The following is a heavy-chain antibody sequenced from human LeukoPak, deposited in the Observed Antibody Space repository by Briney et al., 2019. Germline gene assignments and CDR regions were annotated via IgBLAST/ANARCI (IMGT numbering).Heavy chain of an antibody. J-gene: IGHJ4*02. CDR2: VYYSGST. CDR3: ATHSSSRGPLRY. V-gene: IGHV4-39*01. CDR1: GGSISSSNYY. Sequence: SETLSLTCTVSGGSISSSNYYWGWIRQPPGKGLEWIGSVYYSGSTYYSPSLKSRVTLSVDTSKNQFSLKLNSVTAADTAVYYCATHSSSRGPLRYWGQGALVTVSS. D-gene: IGHD6-13*01.